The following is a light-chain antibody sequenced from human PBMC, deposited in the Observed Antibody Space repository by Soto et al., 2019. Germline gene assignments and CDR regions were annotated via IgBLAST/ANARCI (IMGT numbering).Light chain of an antibody. J-gene: IGKJ1*01. CDR2: AAA. CDR1: QSVSSSF. Sequence: IVFTCSRSGQALRLQDRTSVSYRGSQSVSSSFLAWHQQKPGQAPSLLIYAAATRATGLPATFSGSGSGTDFTPTTSSLEPEDFAVYYCHQYGPSSPWTFGQGTKVDIK. V-gene: IGKV3-20*01. CDR3: HQYGPSSPWT.